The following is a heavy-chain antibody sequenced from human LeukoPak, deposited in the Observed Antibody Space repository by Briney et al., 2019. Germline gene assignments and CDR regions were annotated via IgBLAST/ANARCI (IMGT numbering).Heavy chain of an antibody. CDR3: ARVVGIGVPAALDY. D-gene: IGHD2-2*01. Sequence: GGSLRLSCAASGFTFSSYSMNWVRQAPGKGLEWVSSISSSSSYIYYADSVKGRFTISRDNAKNSLYLQMNGLRAEDTAVYYCARVVGIGVPAALDYWGQGTLVTVSS. CDR2: ISSSSSYI. V-gene: IGHV3-21*01. CDR1: GFTFSSYS. J-gene: IGHJ4*02.